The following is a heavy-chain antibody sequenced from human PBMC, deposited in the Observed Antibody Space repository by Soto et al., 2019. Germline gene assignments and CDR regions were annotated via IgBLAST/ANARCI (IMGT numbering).Heavy chain of an antibody. D-gene: IGHD2-21*02. V-gene: IGHV2-5*01. CDR1: GFSLTTSGVA. CDR2: FYWNDDK. Sequence: QITLTESGPTLVTPTQTLTLTCSFSGFSLTTSGVAVGWFRQPPGKAPEWLALFYWNDDKRYSPSLRSRITVTGDSSKNQVVLTLANVDPVDSGTYYCAHRPTSTDDFYFDYWGQGTLVTVSS. CDR3: AHRPTSTDDFYFDY. J-gene: IGHJ4*02.